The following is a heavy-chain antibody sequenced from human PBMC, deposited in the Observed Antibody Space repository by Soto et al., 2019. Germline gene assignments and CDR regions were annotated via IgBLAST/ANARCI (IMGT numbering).Heavy chain of an antibody. CDR3: ARDSSSGLSTYYFDY. CDR1: GGSISSGGYY. V-gene: IGHV4-31*03. CDR2: IYYSGST. Sequence: PSETLSLTCTVSGGSISSGGYYWSWIRQHPGKGLEWIGYIYYSGSTYYNPSLKSRVTISVDTSKNQFSLKLSSVTAADTAVYYCARDSSSGLSTYYFDYWGQGTLVTVSS. J-gene: IGHJ4*02. D-gene: IGHD6-6*01.